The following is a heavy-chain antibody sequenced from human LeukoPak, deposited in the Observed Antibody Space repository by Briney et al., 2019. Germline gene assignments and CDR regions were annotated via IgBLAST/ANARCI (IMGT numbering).Heavy chain of an antibody. D-gene: IGHD3-10*01. CDR2: ISWNSGSI. CDR1: GFTFSSYA. V-gene: IGHV3-9*01. CDR3: AKAPFFGDGDAFDI. Sequence: GGSLRLSCAASGFTFSSYAMHWVRQAPGKGLEWVSGISWNSGSIGYADSVKGRFTISRDNAKNSLYLQMNSLRAEDTALYYCAKAPFFGDGDAFDIWGQGTMVTVSS. J-gene: IGHJ3*02.